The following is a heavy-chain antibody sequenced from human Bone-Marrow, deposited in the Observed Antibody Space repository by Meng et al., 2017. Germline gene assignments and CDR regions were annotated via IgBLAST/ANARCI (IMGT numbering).Heavy chain of an antibody. Sequence: GESLKISCAASGFTFSSYSMNWVRQAPGKGLEWVSSISSSSSYIYYADSVKGRFTISRDNAKNSLYLQMNSLRAEDTAVYYCATPIVGATPTDYWGQGTLVTVSS. CDR2: ISSSSSYI. J-gene: IGHJ4*02. CDR1: GFTFSSYS. D-gene: IGHD1-26*01. CDR3: ATPIVGATPTDY. V-gene: IGHV3-21*01.